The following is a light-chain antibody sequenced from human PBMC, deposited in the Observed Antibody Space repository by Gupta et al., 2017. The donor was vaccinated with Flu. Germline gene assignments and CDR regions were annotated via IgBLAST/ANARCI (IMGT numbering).Light chain of an antibody. J-gene: IGKJ1*01. CDR3: QQENTWPQT. CDR1: QSVTIY. V-gene: IGKV3-15*01. Sequence: PATLSMSPGEIATLSCRASQSVTIYLAWYQLNPCQAPRLLIYSASTRAIGVPARFSGSGSGTEFTLTISSRQSENVAVYYCQQENTWPQTFGQGTKVEIK. CDR2: SAS.